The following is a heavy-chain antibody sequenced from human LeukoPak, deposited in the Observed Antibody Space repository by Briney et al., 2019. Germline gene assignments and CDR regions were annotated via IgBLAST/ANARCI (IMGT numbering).Heavy chain of an antibody. D-gene: IGHD5-18*01. CDR1: GFTFDDYG. J-gene: IGHJ2*01. Sequence: GGSLRLSCAASGFTFDDYGMSWVRQAPGKGLEWVSGINWNGGSTGYADSVKGRFTISRDNAKNSLYLQMNSLRAEDMALYYCAKSKSSGYSYGYGHFDLWGRGTLITVSS. V-gene: IGHV3-20*04. CDR2: INWNGGST. CDR3: AKSKSSGYSYGYGHFDL.